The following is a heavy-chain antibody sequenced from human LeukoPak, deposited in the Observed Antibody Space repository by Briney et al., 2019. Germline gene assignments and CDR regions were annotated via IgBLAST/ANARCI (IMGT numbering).Heavy chain of an antibody. V-gene: IGHV3-23*01. J-gene: IGHJ4*02. CDR1: GFTSSSSA. CDR3: AKGKQYLEWLPDS. CDR2: ISDTGRLS. D-gene: IGHD3-3*01. Sequence: GGSLRLSCAASGFTSSSSAMSWVRQAPGKGLEWVAAISDTGRLSYCADSVNGRFTISRDNSKNTLSLQMNSLRAADTAVYYCAKGKQYLEWLPDSWGQGTLVTVSS.